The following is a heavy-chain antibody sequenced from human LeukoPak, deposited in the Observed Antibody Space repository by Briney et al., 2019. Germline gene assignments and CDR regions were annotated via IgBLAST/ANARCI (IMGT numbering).Heavy chain of an antibody. CDR1: GGTFSSYA. CDR2: IIPIFGTA. V-gene: IGHV1-69*01. Sequence: GASVKVSCKASGGTFSSYAISWVRQAPGQGLEWMGGIIPIFGTANYAQKFQGRVTITADESTSTAYMELSSLRSEDTAVYYCARSPNPPIVVVPAALIYYYFDYRGQGTLVTVSS. D-gene: IGHD2-2*01. J-gene: IGHJ4*02. CDR3: ARSPNPPIVVVPAALIYYYFDY.